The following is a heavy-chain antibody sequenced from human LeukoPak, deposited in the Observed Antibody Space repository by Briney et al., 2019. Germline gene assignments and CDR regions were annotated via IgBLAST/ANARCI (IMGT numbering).Heavy chain of an antibody. J-gene: IGHJ4*02. CDR3: ARWYSYGDIDY. CDR2: IIPILGIA. CDR1: GGTFSSYA. V-gene: IGHV1-69*04. Sequence: SVKVSCKASGGTFSSYAISWVRQAPGQGLEWMGRIIPILGIANYGQKFQGRVTITADKSTSTAYMELSSLRSEDTAVYYCARWYSYGDIDYWGQGTLVTVSS. D-gene: IGHD5-18*01.